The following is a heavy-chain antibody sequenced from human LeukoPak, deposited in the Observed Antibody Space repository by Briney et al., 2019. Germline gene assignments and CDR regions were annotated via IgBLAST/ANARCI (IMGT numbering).Heavy chain of an antibody. CDR3: YIGRRLCTSTDVVHDD. J-gene: IGHJ4*02. D-gene: IGHD2-8*01. CDR1: GYIVSGYY. CDR2: LNPNSVDT. Sequence: GASVKVSCKASGYIVSGYYMHSVGQAPGQGLEWRGWLNPNSVDTDFAQSFQCRVTITRDTTLRTAYTALSRLTSVHTAGYCLYIGRRLCTSTDVVHDDWGQGALVTVS. V-gene: IGHV1-2*02.